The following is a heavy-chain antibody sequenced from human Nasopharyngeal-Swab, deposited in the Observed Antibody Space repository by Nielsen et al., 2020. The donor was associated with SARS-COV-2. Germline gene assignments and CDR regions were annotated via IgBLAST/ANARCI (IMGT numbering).Heavy chain of an antibody. V-gene: IGHV4-4*02. J-gene: IGHJ6*02. CDR1: GGSISSSNW. CDR2: IYHSGST. D-gene: IGHD3-9*01. Sequence: SETLSLTCAVSGGSISSSNWWSWVRQPPGKGLEWIGEIYHSGSTNYNPSLKSRVTISVDKSKNQFSLKLSSVTAADTAVYYCARERVYYDILTGYHYYYYGMDVWGQGTTVTVSS. CDR3: ARERVYYDILTGYHYYYYGMDV.